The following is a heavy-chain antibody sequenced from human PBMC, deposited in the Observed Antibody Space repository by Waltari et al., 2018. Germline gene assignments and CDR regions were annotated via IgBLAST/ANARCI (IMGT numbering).Heavy chain of an antibody. CDR2: IQAGNAKT. D-gene: IGHD2-2*01. V-gene: IGHV1-3*01. CDR1: GYPFTSYI. Sequence: QVQLVQSGAEVKRPGASVKVSCKTSGYPFTSYIIHWLRQAPGQRPEWMGWIQAGNAKTKYSQKFQYRGTITRDTSASTVYMELSSLRSEDPGVYFCAREGVPAAVRADYYYPMDVWGQGTTVTVSS. CDR3: AREGVPAAVRADYYYPMDV. J-gene: IGHJ6*02.